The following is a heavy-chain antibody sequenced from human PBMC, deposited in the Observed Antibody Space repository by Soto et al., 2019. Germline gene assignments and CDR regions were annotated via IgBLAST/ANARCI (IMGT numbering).Heavy chain of an antibody. Sequence: QVQLQESGPGLVKPSQTLSLTCTVSGGSISSGGYYWIWIRQRPGKGLERIGYIYYSGSTSYNPSLKSRVTISVDTSKNQFSLKLSSATAADTAVYYCARGRGTISGYYPFFDYWGQGTLVTVSS. D-gene: IGHD3-22*01. J-gene: IGHJ4*02. CDR1: GGSISSGGYY. CDR3: ARGRGTISGYYPFFDY. V-gene: IGHV4-31*03. CDR2: IYYSGST.